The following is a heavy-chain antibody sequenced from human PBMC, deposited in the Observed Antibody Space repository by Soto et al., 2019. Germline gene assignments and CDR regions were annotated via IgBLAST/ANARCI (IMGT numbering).Heavy chain of an antibody. Sequence: SETLSLTCAVSVGSISIWGCSWTWIRHPPGKALEWIGNIYDSGSTSYNPSLKSRVTISVDTSKNQFSLRLTSVTAADTAVYFCARGSSSYYDYGMDVWGQGTTVTVSS. CDR3: ARGSSSYYDYGMDV. J-gene: IGHJ6*02. D-gene: IGHD6-6*01. CDR1: VGSISIWGCS. V-gene: IGHV4-30-2*01. CDR2: IYDSGST.